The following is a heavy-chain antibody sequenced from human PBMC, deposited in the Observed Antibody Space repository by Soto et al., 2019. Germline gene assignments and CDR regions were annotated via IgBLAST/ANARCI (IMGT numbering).Heavy chain of an antibody. D-gene: IGHD3-9*01. V-gene: IGHV3-53*01. J-gene: IGHJ6*02. CDR1: GFTVSSNY. CDR2: IYSGGST. Sequence: EVQLVESGGGLIQPGGSLRLSCAASGFTVSSNYMSWVRQAPGKGLEWVSVIYSGGSTYYADSVKGRFTISRDNSKNTLXLXXNSLRAEDTAVYYCARDRRVRYFDWLLPYYYGMDVWGQGTTVTVSS. CDR3: ARDRRVRYFDWLLPYYYGMDV.